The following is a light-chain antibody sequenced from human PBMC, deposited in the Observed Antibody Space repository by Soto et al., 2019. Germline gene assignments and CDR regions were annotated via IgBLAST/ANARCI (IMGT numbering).Light chain of an antibody. V-gene: IGKV1-5*03. CDR1: EFISKS. CDR2: KAS. CDR3: QHYNSYLET. Sequence: DIQITQSPSTLSASVGDRVTITCRASEFISKSLAWYQQKPGTAPKLLIYKASSLESGVPSRFSGSGSGTEFTLTISSLQPDDFATYYCQHYNSYLETFDQGTKVEIK. J-gene: IGKJ1*01.